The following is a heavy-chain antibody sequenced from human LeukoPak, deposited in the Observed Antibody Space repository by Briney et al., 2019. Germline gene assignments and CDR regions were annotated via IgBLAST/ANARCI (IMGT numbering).Heavy chain of an antibody. V-gene: IGHV1-2*02. J-gene: IGHJ3*02. D-gene: IGHD3-22*01. CDR1: GYTFTGYY. CDR3: ARDRYYDSSGYLGYYAFDI. CDR2: INPNRGGT. Sequence: ASVKVSCKASGYTFTGYYMHWVRQAPGQGLEWMGWINPNRGGTNYAQKFQGRVTMTRDTSISTAYMELSRLRSDDTAVYYCARDRYYDSSGYLGYYAFDIWGQGTMVTVSS.